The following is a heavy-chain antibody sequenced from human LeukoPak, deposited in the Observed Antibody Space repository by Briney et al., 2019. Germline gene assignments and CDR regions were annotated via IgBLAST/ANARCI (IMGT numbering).Heavy chain of an antibody. CDR1: GGSISSYY. V-gene: IGHV4-59*01. D-gene: IGHD3-3*01. CDR3: ARGQKSTTGSGYLRANWFDP. J-gene: IGHJ5*02. Sequence: SETLSLTCTVSGGSISSYYWSWIRQPPGKGLEWIGYIYYSGSTNYNPSLKSRVTISVDTSKNQFSLKLSSVTAADTAVYYCARGQKSTTGSGYLRANWFDPWGQGTLVTLSS. CDR2: IYYSGST.